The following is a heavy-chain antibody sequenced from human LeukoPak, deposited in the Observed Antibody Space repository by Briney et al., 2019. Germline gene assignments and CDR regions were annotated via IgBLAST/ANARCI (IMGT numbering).Heavy chain of an antibody. CDR3: ARLAAGIDY. J-gene: IGHJ4*02. Sequence: GGSLILSCAASGFTFSSYTMNWVRQAPGKGLEWVASISSTGSNIHHADSVKGRFTISRDNAKNSLYLQMNSLRAEDTAVYYCARLAAGIDYWGQGTLVTVSS. CDR1: GFTFSSYT. D-gene: IGHD6-13*01. V-gene: IGHV3-21*01. CDR2: ISSTGSNI.